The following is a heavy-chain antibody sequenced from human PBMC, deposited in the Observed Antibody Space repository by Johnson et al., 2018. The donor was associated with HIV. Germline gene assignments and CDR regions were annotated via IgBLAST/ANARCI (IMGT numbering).Heavy chain of an antibody. CDR2: ISWNSGSI. J-gene: IGHJ3*02. V-gene: IGHV3-9*01. Sequence: VQLVESGGGLVQPGRSLRLSCAASGFTFDDYAMHWVRQAPGKGLEWVSGISWNSGSIGYADSVKGRFTISRDNAKNSLYLQMNSLRAEDTALYYCAKDKSRDGYNSDAFDIWGQGTMVTVSS. CDR1: GFTFDDYA. D-gene: IGHD5-24*01. CDR3: AKDKSRDGYNSDAFDI.